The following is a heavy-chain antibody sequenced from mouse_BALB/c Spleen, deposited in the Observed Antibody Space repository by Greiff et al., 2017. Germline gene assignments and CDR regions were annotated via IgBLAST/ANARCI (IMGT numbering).Heavy chain of an antibody. V-gene: IGHV5-9-4*01. J-gene: IGHJ2*01. Sequence: EVKLMESGGGLVKPGGSLKLSCAASGFTFSSYAMSWVRQSPEKRLEWVAEISSGGSYTYYPDTVTGRFTISRDNAKNTLYLEMSSLRSEDTAMYYCARSDGYYDYFDYWGQGTTLTVSS. D-gene: IGHD2-3*01. CDR1: GFTFSSYA. CDR2: ISSGGSYT. CDR3: ARSDGYYDYFDY.